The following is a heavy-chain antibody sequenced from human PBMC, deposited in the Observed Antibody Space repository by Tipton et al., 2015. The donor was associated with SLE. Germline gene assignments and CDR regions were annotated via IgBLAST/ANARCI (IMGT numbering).Heavy chain of an antibody. V-gene: IGHV3-7*01. CDR2: IKQDGSEK. CDR1: GFTFSTYW. CDR3: VKGPLDAFDI. J-gene: IGHJ3*02. Sequence: SLRLSCAASGFTFSTYWMTWVRQAPGKGLEWVANIKQDGSEKYYVDSVKGRFTISRDNSKNTLYLQMSSLRAEDTAVYYCVKGPLDAFDIWGQGTMVTVSS.